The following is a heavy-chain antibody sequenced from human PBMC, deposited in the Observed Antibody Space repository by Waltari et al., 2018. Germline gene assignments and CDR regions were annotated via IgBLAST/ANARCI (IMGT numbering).Heavy chain of an antibody. CDR1: GDSFSSNW. D-gene: IGHD4-4*01. CDR3: ARLLTETDYNSKYFFDY. J-gene: IGHJ4*02. CDR2: SYGNSGGT. Sequence: QVQLQESGPGLVKPSETLSLTCAVSGDSFSSNWWSWIRPPPGKGLEWIGESYGNSGGTNYNPSLKSRVSISKDASKNQISLKLISVTAADTAVYYCARLLTETDYNSKYFFDYWGQGVLVTVSS. V-gene: IGHV4-59*12.